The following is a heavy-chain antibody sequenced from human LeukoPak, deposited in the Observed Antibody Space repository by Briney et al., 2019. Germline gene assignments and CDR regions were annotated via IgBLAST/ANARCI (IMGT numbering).Heavy chain of an antibody. J-gene: IGHJ4*02. CDR1: GYTFTVYF. D-gene: IGHD3-22*01. V-gene: IGHV1-2*02. CDR3: ARELNYDSSGYYFDY. CDR2: INPNSGGT. Sequence: SVKVSCKASGYTFTVYFMHWVRQAPGQGLEWMGWINPNSGGTNYAQKFQGRVTMTRDTSISTAYMELSRLRSDDTAVYYCARELNYDSSGYYFDYWGQGTLVTVSS.